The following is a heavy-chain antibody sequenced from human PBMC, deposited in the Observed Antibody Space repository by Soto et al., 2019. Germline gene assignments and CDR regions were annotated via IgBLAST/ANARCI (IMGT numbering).Heavy chain of an antibody. J-gene: IGHJ4*02. V-gene: IGHV3-74*01. CDR2: ISGDGTTT. Sequence: EVQLVESGGGLVQPGKALRLSCAASGFTFSKDWMHSVRQAPGKGPVWASYISGDGTTTDYADSVKGRFTISRDNAKNTLYLKMDSLRVEDTAVYYCAIQDCTNDVCLEAAVTVGGALEYWGQGAQVTVTS. CDR1: GFTFSKDW. D-gene: IGHD2-8*01. CDR3: AIQDCTNDVCLEAAVTVGGALEY.